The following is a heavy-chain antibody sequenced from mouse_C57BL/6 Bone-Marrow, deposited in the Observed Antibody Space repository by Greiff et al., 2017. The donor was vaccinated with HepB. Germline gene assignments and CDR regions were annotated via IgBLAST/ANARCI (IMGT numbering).Heavy chain of an antibody. D-gene: IGHD2-14*01. CDR2: IYPGSGNT. CDR3: ARSLRYRGAMCY. CDR1: GYTFTDYY. V-gene: IGHV1-76*01. Sequence: VQLQQSGAELVRPGASVKLSCKASGYTFTDYYINWVKQRPGQGLEWIARIYPGSGNTYYNEKFKGKATLTAEKSSSTAYMQLSSLTSEDSAVYFCARSLRYRGAMCYWGRGTSVTVSS. J-gene: IGHJ4*01.